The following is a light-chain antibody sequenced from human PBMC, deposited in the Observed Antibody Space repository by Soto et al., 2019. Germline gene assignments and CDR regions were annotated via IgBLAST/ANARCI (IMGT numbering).Light chain of an antibody. CDR3: SSYTSSTTLVV. J-gene: IGLJ2*01. CDR1: SSDVGGYNY. V-gene: IGLV2-14*01. CDR2: EVS. Sequence: QSALTQPASVSGSPGQSITISCTGTSSDVGGYNYVSWYRQHPGKAPKLMIYEVSNRPSGVSDRFSGSKSDNTDSLTISGLQAEDEADYYCSSYTSSTTLVVFGGGTKLTFL.